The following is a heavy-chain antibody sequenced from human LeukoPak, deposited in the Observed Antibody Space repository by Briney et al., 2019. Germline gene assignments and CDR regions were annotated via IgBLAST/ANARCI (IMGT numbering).Heavy chain of an antibody. CDR2: IRYDGSNK. D-gene: IGHD5-18*01. J-gene: IGHJ4*02. Sequence: PGRSLRLSCAASGFTFSSYGMHWVRQAPGKGLEWVAFIRYDGSNKYYADSVKGRFTISRDNSKNTLYLQMNSLRAEDTAVYYCAKEGYSYGSRNFDYWGQGTLVTVSS. V-gene: IGHV3-30*02. CDR3: AKEGYSYGSRNFDY. CDR1: GFTFSSYG.